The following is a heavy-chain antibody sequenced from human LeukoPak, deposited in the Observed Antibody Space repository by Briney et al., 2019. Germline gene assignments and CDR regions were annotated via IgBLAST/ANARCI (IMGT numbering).Heavy chain of an antibody. Sequence: GGSLRLSCAASGFTFSSYEMNWARQAPGKGLEWVSYISSSGSTIYYADSVKGRFTISRDNAKNSLYLQMNSLRAEDTAVYYCARDGSGYDDAFDIWGQGTMVTVSS. CDR2: ISSSGSTI. CDR3: ARDGSGYDDAFDI. J-gene: IGHJ3*02. D-gene: IGHD3-10*01. V-gene: IGHV3-48*03. CDR1: GFTFSSYE.